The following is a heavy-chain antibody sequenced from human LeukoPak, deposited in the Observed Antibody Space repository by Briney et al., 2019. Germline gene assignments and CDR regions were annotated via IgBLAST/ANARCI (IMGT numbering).Heavy chain of an antibody. Sequence: GGSLRLSCAASGFTFSSYAMSWVRQAPGKGLEWVSAISGSGGSTYYADSVKGRFTISRDNSKNTLYLQMNSLRAEDTAVYYCAGTTGYSSTWELDSWGQGILVTVSS. CDR2: ISGSGGST. D-gene: IGHD6-13*01. V-gene: IGHV3-23*01. CDR1: GFTFSSYA. CDR3: AGTTGYSSTWELDS. J-gene: IGHJ4*02.